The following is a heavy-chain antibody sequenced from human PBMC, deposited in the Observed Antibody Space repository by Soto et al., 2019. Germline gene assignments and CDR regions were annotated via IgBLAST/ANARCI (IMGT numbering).Heavy chain of an antibody. CDR1: GYIFSDYG. CDR3: AKRTSGSTWGEAAY. CDR2: ISGYSGNA. Sequence: QVQVMQSGAEVKKPGDSVKVSCKTSGYIFSDYGINWVRQAPGQGREWMGWISGYSGNANLAQKFQGRVTMTTDKSTRTAYMELRRLRSDETAGDYSAKRTSGSTWGEAAYWGRGTLVTVSS. D-gene: IGHD3-10*01. V-gene: IGHV1-18*04. J-gene: IGHJ4*02.